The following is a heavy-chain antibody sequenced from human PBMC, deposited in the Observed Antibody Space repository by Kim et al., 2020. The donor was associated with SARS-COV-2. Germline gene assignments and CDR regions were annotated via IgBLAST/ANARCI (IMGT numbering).Heavy chain of an antibody. Sequence: SVTLSLTCAVYGGSFSGHYWSWIRQPPGKGLEWIGEINHSGSTNYNPSLKSRVTISVDTSKNQFSLKLSSVTAADTAVYYCARGKSFSTWYTRGNWFDPWGQGTLVTVSS. CDR3: ARGKSFSTWYTRGNWFDP. CDR1: GGSFSGHY. J-gene: IGHJ5*02. CDR2: INHSGST. D-gene: IGHD6-13*01. V-gene: IGHV4-34*01.